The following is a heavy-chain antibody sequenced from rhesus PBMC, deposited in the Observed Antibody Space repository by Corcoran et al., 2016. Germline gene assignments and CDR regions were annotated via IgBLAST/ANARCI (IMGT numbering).Heavy chain of an antibody. CDR1: VFTFRSFA. Sequence: EVQLVESGGGLVQPGGSLRLSCASSVFTFRSFAMQWVRQGSGKGLECIGRNRSKSNNYETGYAASVKGMFTISRDDSKNTAYLQMNSLITEDTAVYYCVNWNYGYWGQGVLVTVSS. J-gene: IGHJ4*01. V-gene: IGHV3-118*01. D-gene: IGHD1-26*01. CDR3: VNWNYGY. CDR2: NRSKSNNYET.